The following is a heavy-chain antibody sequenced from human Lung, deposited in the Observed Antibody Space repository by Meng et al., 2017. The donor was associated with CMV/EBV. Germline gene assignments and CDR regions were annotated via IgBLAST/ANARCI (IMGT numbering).Heavy chain of an antibody. CDR3: ARGRGNQPLFDF. CDR2: LIPVLNKA. CDR1: GGSFSTYT. J-gene: IGHJ4*02. V-gene: IGHV1-69*10. D-gene: IGHD2/OR15-2a*01. Sequence: QVKLVQYGSEGKKPWSSVKGACKTSGGSFSTYTFSWVRQAPGQGLEWMGGLIPVLNKAKSAPRFQDRVTFTADETTTTAYMELSSLTFEGTAVYFCARGRGNQPLFDFWGQGTLVTVSS.